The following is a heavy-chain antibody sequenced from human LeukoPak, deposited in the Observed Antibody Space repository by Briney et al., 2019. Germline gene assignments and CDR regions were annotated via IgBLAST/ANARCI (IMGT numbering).Heavy chain of an antibody. CDR2: IYSGGST. CDR1: GFTVSSNY. CDR3: ARDLPLTVRGVTITYYYGMDV. J-gene: IGHJ6*02. V-gene: IGHV3-66*01. Sequence: PGGSLRLSCAASGFTVSSNYMSWVRQAPGKGLEWVSVIYSGGSTYYADSVKSRFTISRDNSKNTLYLQMNSLRAEDTAVYYCARDLPLTVRGVTITYYYGMDVWGQGTTVTVSS. D-gene: IGHD3-10*01.